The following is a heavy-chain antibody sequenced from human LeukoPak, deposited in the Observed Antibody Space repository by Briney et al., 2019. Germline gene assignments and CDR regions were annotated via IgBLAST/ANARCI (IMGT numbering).Heavy chain of an antibody. Sequence: GGSLRLSCAASGFTFSSYWMHWVRQAPGKGLVWVSRINSDGSSTSYADSVKGRFTISRDNAKNTLYLQMNSLRAEDTAVYYCASEWADVYYYGMDVWGQGTTVTVSS. D-gene: IGHD1-26*01. J-gene: IGHJ6*02. CDR3: ASEWADVYYYGMDV. CDR1: GFTFSSYW. V-gene: IGHV3-74*01. CDR2: INSDGSST.